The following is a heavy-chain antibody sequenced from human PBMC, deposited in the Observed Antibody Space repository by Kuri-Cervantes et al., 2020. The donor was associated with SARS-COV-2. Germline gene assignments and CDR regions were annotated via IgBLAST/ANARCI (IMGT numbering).Heavy chain of an antibody. V-gene: IGHV3-30*18. CDR2: ISHDGKNK. Sequence: GESLKISCAASGFNFSRTDMRWVRQAPGKGLEWVAVISHDGKNKKCIASGKGRFTISRDNSQNTLYLHMKSLRSEDTAMYYCAKDRVGVQDFWGQGNLVTVSS. CDR1: GFNFSRTD. CDR3: AKDRVGVQDF. J-gene: IGHJ4*02. D-gene: IGHD2-21*01.